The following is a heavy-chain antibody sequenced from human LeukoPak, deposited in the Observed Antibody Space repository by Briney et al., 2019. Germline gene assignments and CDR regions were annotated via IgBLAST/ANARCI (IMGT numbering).Heavy chain of an antibody. D-gene: IGHD6-13*01. Sequence: ASVKVSCEASGYTFTTYTISWVRQAPGQGLEWMGWISAYNGNTNSAQKFQGRVTMTTDTSTSTAYMELRSLRSDDTAVYYCAREEGAPIAAANIWGLGTMVIVSS. CDR1: GYTFTTYT. CDR2: ISAYNGNT. J-gene: IGHJ3*02. V-gene: IGHV1-18*01. CDR3: AREEGAPIAAANI.